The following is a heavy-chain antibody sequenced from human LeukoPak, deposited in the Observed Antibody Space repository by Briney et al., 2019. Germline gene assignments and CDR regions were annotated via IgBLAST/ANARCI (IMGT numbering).Heavy chain of an antibody. V-gene: IGHV3-7*01. CDR3: AKDKSVAGYDAFDI. D-gene: IGHD6-19*01. CDR1: GFTFSNSW. J-gene: IGHJ3*02. CDR2: IKRNGSEQ. Sequence: GGSLRLSCAASGFTFSNSWMNWVRQAPGKGLEWVANIKRNGSEQYYVDSVKGRFTISRDNSKNTLYLQMNSLRAEDTAVYYCAKDKSVAGYDAFDIWGQGTMVTVSS.